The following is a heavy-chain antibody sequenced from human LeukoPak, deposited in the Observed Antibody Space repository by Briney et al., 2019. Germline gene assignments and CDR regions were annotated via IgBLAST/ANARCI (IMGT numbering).Heavy chain of an antibody. CDR1: GYTFTSYD. V-gene: IGHV1-8*03. CDR3: ARDPTYYYDSSGYILPDSDAFDI. D-gene: IGHD3-22*01. J-gene: IGHJ3*02. Sequence: GASVKVSCKASGYTFTSYDINWVRQATGQGPEWMGWINPNSGNTGYAQKFQGRVTITRNTSISTAYMELSSLRSEDTAVYYCARDPTYYYDSSGYILPDSDAFDIWGQGTMVTVSS. CDR2: INPNSGNT.